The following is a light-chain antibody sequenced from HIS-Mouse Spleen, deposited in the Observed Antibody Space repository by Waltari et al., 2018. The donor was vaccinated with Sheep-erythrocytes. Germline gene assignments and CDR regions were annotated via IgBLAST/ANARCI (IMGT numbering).Light chain of an antibody. CDR2: DVS. V-gene: IGLV2-11*01. CDR1: SSDVGVYNY. CDR3: CSYAGSYNHV. Sequence: QSALTQPRPVSGYPGQSVTISCTGTSSDVGVYNYCSWHQQHPGKAPKLMISDVSKRPSGVPDRFSGSKSGNTASLTISGLQAEDEADYYCCSYAGSYNHVFATGTKVTVL. J-gene: IGLJ1*01.